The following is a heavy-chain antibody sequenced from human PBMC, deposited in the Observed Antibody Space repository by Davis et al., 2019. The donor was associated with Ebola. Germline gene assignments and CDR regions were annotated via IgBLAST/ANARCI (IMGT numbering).Heavy chain of an antibody. CDR1: GFTFDDYA. CDR3: AKDNIPDYYGSGVDY. D-gene: IGHD3-10*01. CDR2: ISWNSGSI. Sequence: PGGSLRLSCAASGFTFDDYAMHWVRQAPGKGLEWVSGISWNSGSIGYADSVKGRFTISRDNAKNSLYLQMNSLRAEDTALYYCAKDNIPDYYGSGVDYWGQGTLVTVSS. V-gene: IGHV3-9*01. J-gene: IGHJ4*02.